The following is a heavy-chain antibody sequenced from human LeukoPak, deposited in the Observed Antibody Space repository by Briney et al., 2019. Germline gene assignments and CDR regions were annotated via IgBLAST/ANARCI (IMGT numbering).Heavy chain of an antibody. CDR2: VSGSDDST. CDR1: GFTFSSYA. CDR3: AKSLRAYSYGYFDY. D-gene: IGHD5-18*01. Sequence: GSLRLSCAASGFTFSSYAMTWVRQAPGKGLEWVSAVSGSDDSTYYADSVKGRFSISRDNSKNTLYLQMNSLRADDTAVYYCAKSLRAYSYGYFDYWGQGTLLTVSS. J-gene: IGHJ4*02. V-gene: IGHV3-23*01.